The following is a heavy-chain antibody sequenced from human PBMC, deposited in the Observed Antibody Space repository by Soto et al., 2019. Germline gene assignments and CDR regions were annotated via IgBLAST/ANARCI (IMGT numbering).Heavy chain of an antibody. D-gene: IGHD5-12*01. CDR3: AGRVVATIRRDLGPHLFDY. CDR1: GGTFSSYA. Sequence: GASVKVSCKASGGTFSSYAISWVRQAPGQGLEWMGGIIPIFGTANYAQKFQGRVTITADESTSTAYMELSSLRSEDTAVYYCAGRVVATIRRDLGPHLFDYWGQGTLVTVSS. J-gene: IGHJ4*02. V-gene: IGHV1-69*13. CDR2: IIPIFGTA.